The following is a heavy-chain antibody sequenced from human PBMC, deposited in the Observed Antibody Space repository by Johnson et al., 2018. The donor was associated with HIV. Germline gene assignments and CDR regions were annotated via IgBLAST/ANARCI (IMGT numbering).Heavy chain of an antibody. CDR2: ISSNSDST. J-gene: IGHJ3*02. CDR3: ARDRPSKWLRSNDDAFDI. D-gene: IGHD5-12*01. CDR1: GFSFSSYL. V-gene: IGHV3-64*04. Sequence: QVQLVESGGGVVQPGGCLRLSCAASGFSFSSYLMDWVRQAPGKGLAYVAGISSNSDSTYYADSVKGRFTISRDNSKNSLYLQMNSLRAEDTAVYYCARDRPSKWLRSNDDAFDIWGQGTMVTVSS.